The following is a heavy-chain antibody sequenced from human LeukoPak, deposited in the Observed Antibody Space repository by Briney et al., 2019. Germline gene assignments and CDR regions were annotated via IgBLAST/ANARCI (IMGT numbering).Heavy chain of an antibody. CDR2: INPSGGST. J-gene: IGHJ6*03. V-gene: IGHV1-46*01. D-gene: IGHD6-19*01. Sequence: ASVKVSCKASGYTFTSYYMHWVRQAPGQGLEWMGIINPSGGSTSYAQKFQGRVTITADKSTSTAYMELSSLRSEDTAVYYCARDRDQYSSGWYGGGSYYYYMDVWGKGTTVTVSS. CDR1: GYTFTSYY. CDR3: ARDRDQYSSGWYGGGSYYYYMDV.